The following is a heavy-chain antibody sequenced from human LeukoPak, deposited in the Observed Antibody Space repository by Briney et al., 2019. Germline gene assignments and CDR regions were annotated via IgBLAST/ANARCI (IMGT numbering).Heavy chain of an antibody. J-gene: IGHJ4*02. Sequence: PGGSLRLSCAATGFTVSSNYMSWVRQAPGKGLEWVSVIYSGGSTYYPDSVKGRFTISRDNSKNTLYLQMNSLRAEDTAVYYCARPYYGSGDPSFDYWGQGTLVTVSS. CDR1: GFTVSSNY. CDR2: IYSGGST. CDR3: ARPYYGSGDPSFDY. V-gene: IGHV3-53*01. D-gene: IGHD3-10*01.